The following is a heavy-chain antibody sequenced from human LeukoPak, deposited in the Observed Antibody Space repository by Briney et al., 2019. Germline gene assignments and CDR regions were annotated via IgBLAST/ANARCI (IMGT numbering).Heavy chain of an antibody. CDR1: EGSVSSVRYY. D-gene: IGHD4-23*01. J-gene: IGHJ4*02. Sequence: SETLSLTCTVSEGSVSSVRYYCSSIRQPPGKGLEWIGYIYYSGSTNYNPSLKSRVTISVDTSKNQFSLKLSSVTAADTAVYYCARDRGGEYYFDYWGQGTLVTVSS. V-gene: IGHV4-61*01. CDR3: ARDRGGEYYFDY. CDR2: IYYSGST.